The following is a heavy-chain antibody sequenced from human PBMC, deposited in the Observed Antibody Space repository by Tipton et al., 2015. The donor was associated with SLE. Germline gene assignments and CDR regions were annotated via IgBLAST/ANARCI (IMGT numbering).Heavy chain of an antibody. Sequence: TLSLTCTVSGGSISSGGYYWRWIRQHPGKGLEWIGYIYYSGSTNYNPSLKSRVTISVDTSKNQFSLKLSSVTAADTAVYYCARGLWNLASLDVWGKGTTVTVSS. J-gene: IGHJ6*04. CDR2: IYYSGST. V-gene: IGHV4-31*03. CDR3: ARGLWNLASLDV. CDR1: GGSISSGGYY. D-gene: IGHD1-1*01.